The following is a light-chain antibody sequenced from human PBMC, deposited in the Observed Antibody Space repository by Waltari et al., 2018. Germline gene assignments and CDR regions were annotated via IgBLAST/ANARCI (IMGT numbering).Light chain of an antibody. Sequence: SYDLTQPPSVSASPGQTASIACFGDKLGDKYVSWSQQKPGQSPVLVIYQDTKRPSVIPERFSASNSGNTATLTVSETQAVDAASYYCQTWDSNTVVFGGGT. CDR3: QTWDSNTVV. CDR1: KLGDKY. V-gene: IGLV3-1*01. CDR2: QDT. J-gene: IGLJ2*01.